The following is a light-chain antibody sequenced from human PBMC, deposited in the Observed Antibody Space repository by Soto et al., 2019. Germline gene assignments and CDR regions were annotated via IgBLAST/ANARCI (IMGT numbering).Light chain of an antibody. Sequence: EIVLTLSKATLSVSPGERATLSCRASQSVSSYLAWYQQKPGQAPRLLIYDASNRATGIPARFSGSGSGTDFTLTISSLEPEDFAVYYCQQRSNWPPAFGGGTKVDI. CDR2: DAS. J-gene: IGKJ4*01. CDR3: QQRSNWPPA. CDR1: QSVSSY. V-gene: IGKV3-11*01.